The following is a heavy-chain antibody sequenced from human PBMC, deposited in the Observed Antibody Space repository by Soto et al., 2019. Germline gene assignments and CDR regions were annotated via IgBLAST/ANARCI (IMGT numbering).Heavy chain of an antibody. V-gene: IGHV3-15*01. J-gene: IGHJ4*02. CDR1: GFTFSNAW. CDR3: TTSKDDYGDYARDY. D-gene: IGHD4-17*01. Sequence: GGSLRLSCAASGFTFSNAWMSWVHQAPGKGLEWVGRIKSKTDGGTTDYAAPVKGRFTISRDDSKNTLYLQMNSLKTEDTAVYYCTTSKDDYGDYARDYWGQGTLVTVSS. CDR2: IKSKTDGGTT.